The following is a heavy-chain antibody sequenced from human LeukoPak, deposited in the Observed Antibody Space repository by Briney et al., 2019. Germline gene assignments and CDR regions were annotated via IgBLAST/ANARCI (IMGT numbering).Heavy chain of an antibody. Sequence: PSQTLSLTCTVSVGSISSGGFYWSWIRQHPGKGLEWIGYIYYSGSTYYNPSLKSRVTISVDTSKNQFSLKLSSVTAADTAVYYCARGDVEMATIKAIDYWGQGTLVTVSS. CDR1: VGSISSGGFY. D-gene: IGHD5-24*01. CDR2: IYYSGST. CDR3: ARGDVEMATIKAIDY. V-gene: IGHV4-31*03. J-gene: IGHJ4*02.